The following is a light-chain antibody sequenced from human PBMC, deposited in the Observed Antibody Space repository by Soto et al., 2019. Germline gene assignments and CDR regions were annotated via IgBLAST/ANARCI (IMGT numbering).Light chain of an antibody. CDR3: SSYTNSSPVV. CDR2: EVS. J-gene: IGLJ2*01. Sequence: QSALTQPASVSGSPGQSITISCTGTSSDVGGYNYVSWYQQHPGKAPKLMIYEVSHRPSGVSNRFSGSKSGNTASLTISGLPAEDEADYYCSSYTNSSPVVFGGGTKLTVL. V-gene: IGLV2-14*01. CDR1: SSDVGGYNY.